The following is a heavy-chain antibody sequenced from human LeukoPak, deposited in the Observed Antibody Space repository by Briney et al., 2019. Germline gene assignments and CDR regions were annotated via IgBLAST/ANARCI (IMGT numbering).Heavy chain of an antibody. D-gene: IGHD3-10*01. Sequence: ASVKVSCKASGYTFTGYHVHWVRQAPGQGLEWVGRINPNSGATNYAQKFQGRVTMTRHTSITTAHMELSRLRSDDTAVYYCARDRSGILGYYYNGMDVWGQGTTVTVSS. V-gene: IGHV1-2*06. CDR1: GYTFTGYH. CDR3: ARDRSGILGYYYNGMDV. J-gene: IGHJ6*02. CDR2: INPNSGAT.